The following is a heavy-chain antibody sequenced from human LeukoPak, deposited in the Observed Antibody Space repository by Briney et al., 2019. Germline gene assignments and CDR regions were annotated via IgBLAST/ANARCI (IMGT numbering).Heavy chain of an antibody. CDR1: GDSISSSSYY. Sequence: PSESLSLTCTVSGDSISSSSYYWGWLRQPPGKGLEWIGSIYYSGSTYYNPSLKSRVAISGDSAKNQFSLKLSAVTDADTAVYYCARAGDDFWSGYYHFDYWGQGTLVTVSS. V-gene: IGHV4-39*07. D-gene: IGHD3-3*01. CDR2: IYYSGST. CDR3: ARAGDDFWSGYYHFDY. J-gene: IGHJ4*02.